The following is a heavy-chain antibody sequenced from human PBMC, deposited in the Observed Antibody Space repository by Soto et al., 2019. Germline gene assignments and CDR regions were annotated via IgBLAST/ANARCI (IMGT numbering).Heavy chain of an antibody. D-gene: IGHD6-19*01. V-gene: IGHV3-33*01. CDR3: ARDEERAVAGRRYYYYYGMDV. CDR2: IWYDGSNK. Sequence: GGSLSLSCAASGFTFSSYGMHWVRQAPGKGLEWVAVIWYDGSNKYYADSVKGRFTISRDNSKNTLYLQMNSLRAEDTAVYYCARDEERAVAGRRYYYYYGMDVWGQGTTVTVSS. J-gene: IGHJ6*02. CDR1: GFTFSSYG.